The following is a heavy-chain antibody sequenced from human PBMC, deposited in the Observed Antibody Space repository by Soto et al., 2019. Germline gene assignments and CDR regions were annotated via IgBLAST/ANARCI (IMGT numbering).Heavy chain of an antibody. V-gene: IGHV3-30-3*01. J-gene: IGHJ4*02. CDR3: ARDSGEYCSGGSCYWGLDY. CDR1: GFTFSSYA. D-gene: IGHD2-15*01. CDR2: ISYDGSNK. Sequence: PGGSLRLSCAASGFTFSSYAMHWVRQAPGKGLEWVAVISYDGSNKYYADTVKGRFTISRDKSKKTLYMQMNSLRAEDSAVYYCARDSGEYCSGGSCYWGLDYWGQGT.